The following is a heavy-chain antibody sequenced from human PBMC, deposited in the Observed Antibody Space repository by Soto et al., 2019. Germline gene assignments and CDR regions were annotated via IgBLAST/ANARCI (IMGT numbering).Heavy chain of an antibody. CDR2: IYYSGST. D-gene: IGHD3-3*01. Sequence: QVQLQESGPGLVKPSQTLSLTCTVSGGSISSGDYYWNWIRQPPGKGLEWIGYIYYSGSTYYNPALRSRVTTSIDTSKSQFSLKLSSVTAADTAVYYCARRYYDFWSGEDVWGQGTLVTVSS. J-gene: IGHJ4*02. CDR3: ARRYYDFWSGEDV. V-gene: IGHV4-30-4*01. CDR1: GGSISSGDYY.